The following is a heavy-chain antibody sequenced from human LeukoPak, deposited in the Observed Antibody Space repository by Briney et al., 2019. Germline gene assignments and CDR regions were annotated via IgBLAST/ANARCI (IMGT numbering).Heavy chain of an antibody. CDR3: AKVGPGRPVVYNWFDP. V-gene: IGHV3-30*02. CDR2: IRYDGSNK. J-gene: IGHJ5*02. CDR1: GFTFSSYG. D-gene: IGHD3-10*01. Sequence: GGSLRLSCAASGFTFSSYGMHWVRQAPGKGLEWVAFIRYDGSNKYYADSVKGRFTISRDNSKNTLYLQMNSLRAEDTAVYYCAKVGPGRPVVYNWFDPWGQGTLVTVSS.